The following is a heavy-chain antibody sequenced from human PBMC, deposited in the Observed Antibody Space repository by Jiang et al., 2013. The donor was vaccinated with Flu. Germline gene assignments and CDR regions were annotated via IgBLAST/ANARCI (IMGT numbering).Heavy chain of an antibody. D-gene: IGHD3-10*01. CDR2: INPNSGGT. J-gene: IGHJ3*02. CDR1: GYY. Sequence: GYYMHWVRQAPGQGLEWMGWINPNSGGTNYAQKFQGRVTMTRDTSISTAYMELSRLRSDDTAVYYCARVPIWFGSDAFDIWGQGTMVTVSS. CDR3: ARVPIWFGSDAFDI. V-gene: IGHV1-2*02.